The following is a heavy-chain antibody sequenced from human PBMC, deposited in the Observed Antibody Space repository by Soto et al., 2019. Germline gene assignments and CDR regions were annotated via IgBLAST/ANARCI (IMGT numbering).Heavy chain of an antibody. J-gene: IGHJ6*02. CDR1: GYTFTRSG. CDR2: ISSYNGDT. CDR3: AREGVAPYDYYGMDV. V-gene: IGHV1-18*01. D-gene: IGHD5-12*01. Sequence: QVQLVQSGAEVKKPGASVKVSCKASGYTFTRSGISWVRQAPGQGPEWMGWISSYNGDTNYAQTFQGRVTMTTDTPKSTAYRELRSQRSDDTAVYYCAREGVAPYDYYGMDVWGQGSPVTVSS.